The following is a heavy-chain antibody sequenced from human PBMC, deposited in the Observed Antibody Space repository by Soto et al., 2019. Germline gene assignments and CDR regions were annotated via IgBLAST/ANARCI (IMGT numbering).Heavy chain of an antibody. V-gene: IGHV3-74*01. CDR3: ARVPIFPKNYGMDV. CDR1: GFTFSSYW. CDR2: INSDGSST. Sequence: PGGSLRLSCAASGFTFSSYWMHWVRQAPGKGLVWVSRINSDGSSTSYADSVKGRFTISRDNAKNTLYLQMNSLRAEDTAVYYCARVPIFPKNYGMDVWGQGTTVTVSS. J-gene: IGHJ6*02. D-gene: IGHD3-3*01.